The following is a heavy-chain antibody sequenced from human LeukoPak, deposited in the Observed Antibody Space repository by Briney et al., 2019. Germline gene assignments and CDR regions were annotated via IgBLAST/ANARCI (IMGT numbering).Heavy chain of an antibody. J-gene: IGHJ6*02. CDR1: GFTFSSYS. CDR2: ISSSSSYI. D-gene: IGHD1-7*01. V-gene: IGHV3-21*01. CDR3: TTGGITGTTTPFYYYYYGMDV. Sequence: GGSLRLSCAASGFTFSSYSMNWVRQAPGKGLEWVSSISSSSSYIYYADSVKGRFTISRDNAKNSLYLQMNSLRAEDTAVYYCTTGGITGTTTPFYYYYYGMDVWGQGTTVTVSS.